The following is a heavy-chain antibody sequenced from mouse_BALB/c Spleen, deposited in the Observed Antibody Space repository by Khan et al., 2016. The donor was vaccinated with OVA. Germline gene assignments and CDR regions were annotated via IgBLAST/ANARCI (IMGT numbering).Heavy chain of an antibody. D-gene: IGHD1-1*01. J-gene: IGHJ2*01. Sequence: VQLQQSGAELVKAGASVKMSCKASGYTFTSYWMHWVKQRLGQGLEWFAETNPTNGRTYYNEKFKSKATLTVEKSSSTAYMLLSGTTSEDSAVYYCARIRKIVATYFDYWGQGTTLTVSA. CDR1: GYTFTSYW. V-gene: IGHV1S81*02. CDR2: TNPTNGRT. CDR3: ARIRKIVATYFDY.